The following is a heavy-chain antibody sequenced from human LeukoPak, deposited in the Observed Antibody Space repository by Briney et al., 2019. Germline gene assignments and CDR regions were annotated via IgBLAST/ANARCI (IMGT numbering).Heavy chain of an antibody. D-gene: IGHD2-15*01. J-gene: IGHJ4*02. CDR3: ARSRGRSGIPYFFDY. CDR2: ISSSGTYT. V-gene: IGHV3-11*06. Sequence: GGSLRLSCAASGFTFSDYYMSWIRQAPGKGLECISYISSSGTYTNYADSVKGRFSISRDNAKNSLYLQMNSLRAEDTAVYFCARSRGRSGIPYFFDYWGQGALVTVSS. CDR1: GFTFSDYY.